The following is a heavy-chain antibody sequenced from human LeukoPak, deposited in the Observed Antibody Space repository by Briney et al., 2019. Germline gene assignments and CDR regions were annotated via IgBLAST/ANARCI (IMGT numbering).Heavy chain of an antibody. CDR3: AYRDVLAVVPGGDY. V-gene: IGHV1-69*13. CDR1: GYTFTGYY. J-gene: IGHJ4*02. CDR2: IIPIFGTA. Sequence: SMKVSCKASGYTFTGYYMHWVRQAPGQGLEWMGGIIPIFGTATYAQKFQGRVSITADTAYMELSSLRSEDTAVYYCAYRDVLAVVPGGDYWGQGTLVTVSS. D-gene: IGHD2-2*01.